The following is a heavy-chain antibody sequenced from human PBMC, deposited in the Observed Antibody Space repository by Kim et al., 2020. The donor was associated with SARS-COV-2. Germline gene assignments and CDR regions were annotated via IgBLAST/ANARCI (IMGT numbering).Heavy chain of an antibody. Sequence: SETLSLTCTVSGGSINDYYWTWIRQAPGKGLDWIGYIYYNGRTNYNPSLKSRVSISVETSKNQFSLKLRSVTAADTAVYYCPRLYVDQSGRIDYWGQGTLVTVSA. J-gene: IGHJ4*02. D-gene: IGHD3-10*02. CDR2: IYYNGRT. CDR1: GGSINDYY. CDR3: PRLYVDQSGRIDY. V-gene: IGHV4-59*08.